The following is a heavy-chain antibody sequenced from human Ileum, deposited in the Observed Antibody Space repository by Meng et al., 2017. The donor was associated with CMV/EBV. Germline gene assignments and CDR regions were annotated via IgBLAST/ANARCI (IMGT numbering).Heavy chain of an antibody. D-gene: IGHD4-11*01. CDR2: IYWDDDK. V-gene: IGHV2-5*02. Sequence: QIPLKESGPTLVTPTQTLTLTCTFSWFSLKTSGEGVGLIRQPPGKALEWLAVIYWDDDKRYRSSLKSRLTITKDTSKNQVVLTMTNMDPVDTATYYCAHRARMTTYVGFDYWGQGTLVTVSS. CDR1: WFSLKTSGEG. CDR3: AHRARMTTYVGFDY. J-gene: IGHJ4*02.